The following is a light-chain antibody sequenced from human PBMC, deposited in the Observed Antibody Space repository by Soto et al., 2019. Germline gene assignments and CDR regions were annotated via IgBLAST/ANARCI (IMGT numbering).Light chain of an antibody. CDR3: KSYAGSNTSV. CDR1: SSNIGRNI. Sequence: QSVLSQPPSASGTPGQRVTISCSGSSSNIGRNIVNWYQQLPGAAPKLLIYSNIHRPSGVPDRFSGSKSGNTASLTVSGLQAADEADYFCKSYAGSNTSVFGSGTKVTVL. J-gene: IGLJ1*01. V-gene: IGLV1-44*01. CDR2: SNI.